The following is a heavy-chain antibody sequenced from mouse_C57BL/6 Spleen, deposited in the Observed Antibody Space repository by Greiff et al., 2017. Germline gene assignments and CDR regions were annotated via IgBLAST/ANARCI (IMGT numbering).Heavy chain of an antibody. V-gene: IGHV1-74*01. CDR3: ANSYYLLRSPFDD. CDR2: IDPSDSDT. Sequence: QVQLQQPGAELVMPGASVKVSCKASGYTFTSYWMHWVKQRPGQGLEWIGKIDPSDSDTNYNQKFKGKATLTVDKSSSTAYMQLSSLTSEDSAVYYCANSYYLLRSPFDDSGPGTTLTSSS. D-gene: IGHD2-12*01. CDR1: GYTFTSYW. J-gene: IGHJ2*01.